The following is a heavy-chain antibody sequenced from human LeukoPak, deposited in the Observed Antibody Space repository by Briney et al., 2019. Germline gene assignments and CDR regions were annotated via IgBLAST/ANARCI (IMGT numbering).Heavy chain of an antibody. Sequence: GGSLRLSCTASGFTFGDYAMSWFRQAPGKGLEWVAFIRYDGSNKYYADSVKGRFTISRDNAKNSLYLQMNSLRAEDTAVYYCARNLATLVGAPFDYWGQGTLVTVSS. D-gene: IGHD1-26*01. V-gene: IGHV3-30*02. CDR2: IRYDGSNK. CDR3: ARNLATLVGAPFDY. J-gene: IGHJ4*02. CDR1: GFTFGDYA.